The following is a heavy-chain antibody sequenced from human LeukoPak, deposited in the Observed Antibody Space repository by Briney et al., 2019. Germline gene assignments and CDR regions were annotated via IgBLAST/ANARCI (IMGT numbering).Heavy chain of an antibody. Sequence: GGSLRLSCAASGFTVSSNYMSWVRQAPGKGLEWVSVIYSGGSTYYADSVTGRFTISRDNSKNTLYLQMNSLRAEDTAVYYCASGEGYSYGFDYWGQGTLVTVSS. V-gene: IGHV3-66*01. CDR3: ASGEGYSYGFDY. CDR2: IYSGGST. J-gene: IGHJ4*02. D-gene: IGHD5-18*01. CDR1: GFTVSSNY.